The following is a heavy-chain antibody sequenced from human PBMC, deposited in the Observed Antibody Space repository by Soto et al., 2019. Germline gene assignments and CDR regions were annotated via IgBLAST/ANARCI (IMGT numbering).Heavy chain of an antibody. V-gene: IGHV4-31*03. CDR2: IYFRGNT. D-gene: IGHD3-22*01. Sequence: SETLSLTCSVSGDSISRIDYYWTWIRQHPEKGLEWIGNIYFRGNTYYSPSLESRLTISVDTSKNQFSLKLTSVTTADTAVYYCAREGGSYDSGGYLIRGAFDIWGQGTMVT. J-gene: IGHJ3*02. CDR3: AREGGSYDSGGYLIRGAFDI. CDR1: GDSISRIDYY.